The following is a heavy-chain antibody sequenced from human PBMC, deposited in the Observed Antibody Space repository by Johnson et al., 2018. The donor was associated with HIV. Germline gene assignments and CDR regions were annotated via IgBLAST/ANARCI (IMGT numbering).Heavy chain of an antibody. V-gene: IGHV3-11*04. CDR3: ARSRDCSGGSCPDAFEI. CDR1: GFTFSDYY. D-gene: IGHD2-15*01. J-gene: IGHJ3*02. Sequence: VQLVESGGGLVKPGGSLRLSCVASGFTFSDYYMTWIRQAPGKGLEWVSYISTSDGTIYSADTVKGRFSISRDNAKNSLYLQMNSLRAEDTAVYYCARSRDCSGGSCPDAFEIWGQGTMVTVSS. CDR2: ISTSDGTI.